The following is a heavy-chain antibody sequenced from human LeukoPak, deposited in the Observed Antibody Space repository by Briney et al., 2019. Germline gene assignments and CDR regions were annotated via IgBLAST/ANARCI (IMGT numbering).Heavy chain of an antibody. J-gene: IGHJ4*02. V-gene: IGHV4-34*01. CDR2: INHSGST. D-gene: IGHD5-18*01. Sequence: SETLSLTCAVYGGSFSGYYWSWIRQPPGKGLEWIGEINHSGSTNYNPSLKSRVTISVDTSKNQFSLKLSSVTAADTAVYYCGGYSYGYGHEWELLLKDYWGQGTLVTVSS. CDR1: GGSFSGYY. CDR3: GGYSYGYGHEWELLLKDY.